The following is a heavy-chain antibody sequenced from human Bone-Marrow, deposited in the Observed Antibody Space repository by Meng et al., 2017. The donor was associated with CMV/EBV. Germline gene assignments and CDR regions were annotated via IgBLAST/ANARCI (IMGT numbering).Heavy chain of an antibody. CDR1: GGTFSSYA. V-gene: IGHV1-46*01. CDR2: INPSGGST. J-gene: IGHJ5*02. D-gene: IGHD2-2*02. CDR3: ARARLDCSSTSCYTRSLWFDP. Sequence: ASVKVSCKASGGTFSSYAISWVRQAPGQGLEWMGIINPSGGSTSYAQKFQGRVTMTRDTSTSTVYMELSSLRSEDTAVYYCARARLDCSSTSCYTRSLWFDPWGQGTLVTVSS.